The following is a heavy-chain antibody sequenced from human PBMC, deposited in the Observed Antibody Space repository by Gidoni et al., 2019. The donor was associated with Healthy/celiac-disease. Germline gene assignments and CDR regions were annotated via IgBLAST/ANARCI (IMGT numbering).Heavy chain of an antibody. CDR2: ISYDGSNK. CDR1: GFTFSSYG. V-gene: IGHV3-30*18. CDR3: AKDGFGYSSSWGIDY. J-gene: IGHJ4*02. Sequence: QVQLVESGGGVVQPGRSLRLSCAASGFTFSSYGMHWVRQAPGTGLEWVAVISYDGSNKYYADSVKGRFTISRDNSKNTLYLQMNSLRAEDTAVYYCAKDGFGYSSSWGIDYWGQGTLVTVSS. D-gene: IGHD6-13*01.